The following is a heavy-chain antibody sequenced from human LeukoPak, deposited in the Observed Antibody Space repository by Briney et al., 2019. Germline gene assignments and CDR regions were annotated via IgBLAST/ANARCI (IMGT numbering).Heavy chain of an antibody. CDR2: ISGSGVTT. J-gene: IGHJ5*02. Sequence: GGSLRLSCAASGFTFSNYAMAWVRQAPGKGLEWVSSISGSGVTTYFADSVKGRFTISRDNSKNTLYQQMNSLRADDTAIYYCAKDSNTVTTHNWFGPWGQGTLVSVSS. CDR1: GFTFSNYA. V-gene: IGHV3-23*01. D-gene: IGHD4-11*01. CDR3: AKDSNTVTTHNWFGP.